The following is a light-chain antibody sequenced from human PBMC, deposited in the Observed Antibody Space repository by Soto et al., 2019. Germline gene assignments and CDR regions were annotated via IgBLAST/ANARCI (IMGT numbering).Light chain of an antibody. CDR3: SSYGGNNNLI. CDR1: SRDVGGYNY. J-gene: IGLJ2*01. CDR2: ELI. V-gene: IGLV2-8*01. Sequence: QSVLTQPPSASGSPGQTVTISCTGTSRDVGGYNYVSWYQQHPGKAPKLIIYELIKRPSGVPDRFSGSKSGNTASLTVSGLRPEDEADYYCSSYGGNNNLIFGGGTQLTVL.